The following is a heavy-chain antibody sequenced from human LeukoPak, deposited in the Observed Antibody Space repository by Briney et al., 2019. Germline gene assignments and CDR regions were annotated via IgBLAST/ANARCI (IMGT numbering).Heavy chain of an antibody. Sequence: ASVKVSCKASGYTFTAYYMNWVRQSPGQGLEWMGWINPNSGGTNYAQKFQGRVTMTRDTSISTVYMELNSLRSDDTAVYYCARRLTGVDYWGQGTQVTVSS. CDR2: INPNSGGT. J-gene: IGHJ4*02. V-gene: IGHV1-2*02. D-gene: IGHD7-27*01. CDR3: ARRLTGVDY. CDR1: GYTFTAYY.